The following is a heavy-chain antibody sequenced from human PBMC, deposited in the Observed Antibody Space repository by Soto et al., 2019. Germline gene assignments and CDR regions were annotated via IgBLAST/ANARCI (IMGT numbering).Heavy chain of an antibody. J-gene: IGHJ4*02. Sequence: SPSLTCTVSTDSSSFTNSYWGWIRHPPGKGLQWIGSYSYNGGTFYNPSLKGRVVISFDTSKKQSSLQVTSVTAADTAVYFCARHRIEVVWRGFDFWGQGIPVTVS. V-gene: IGHV4-39*01. CDR2: YSYNGGT. CDR3: ARHRIEVVWRGFDF. CDR1: TDSSSFTNSY. D-gene: IGHD3-10*01.